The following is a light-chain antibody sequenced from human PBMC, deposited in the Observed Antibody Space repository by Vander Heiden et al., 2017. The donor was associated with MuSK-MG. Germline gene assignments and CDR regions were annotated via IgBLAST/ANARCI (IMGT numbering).Light chain of an antibody. J-gene: IGKJ2*01. V-gene: IGKV1-39*01. CDR1: QSISSY. Sequence: DIQMTQSPSSLSASVGDRVTITCRASQSISSYLNWYQQKPGKAPKLLIYAASSLQSRVPSRLRRSRSRTDFTLTISRLQPEDFATYYCQQSDSTLGTFGQGTKLEIK. CDR3: QQSDSTLGT. CDR2: AAS.